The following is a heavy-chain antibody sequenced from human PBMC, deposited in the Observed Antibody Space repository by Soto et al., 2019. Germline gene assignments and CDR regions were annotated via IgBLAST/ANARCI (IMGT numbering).Heavy chain of an antibody. D-gene: IGHD3-10*01. CDR2: IYYSGST. J-gene: IGHJ5*02. CDR3: ARYIGFGEGPPDLSYWFDP. V-gene: IGHV4-59*01. Sequence: SETLSLTCTVSGGSISSYYWSWIRQPPGKGLEWIGYIYYSGSTNYNPSLKSRVTISVDTSKNQFSLKLSSVTAADTAVYYCARYIGFGEGPPDLSYWFDPWGQGTLVTVSS. CDR1: GGSISSYY.